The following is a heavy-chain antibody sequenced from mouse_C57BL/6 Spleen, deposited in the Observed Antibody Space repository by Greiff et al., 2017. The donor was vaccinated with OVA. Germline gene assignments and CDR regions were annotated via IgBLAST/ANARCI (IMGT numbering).Heavy chain of an antibody. CDR2: ISSGSSTI. J-gene: IGHJ3*01. Sequence: EVQRVESGGGLVKPGGSLKLSCAASGFTFSDYGMHWVRQAPEKGLEWVAYISSGSSTISYADTVKGRFTISRDNAKNTLFLHMTSLRSEDTAMYYCARGAPFAYWGQGTLVTVSA. CDR3: ARGAPFAY. V-gene: IGHV5-17*01. CDR1: GFTFSDYG.